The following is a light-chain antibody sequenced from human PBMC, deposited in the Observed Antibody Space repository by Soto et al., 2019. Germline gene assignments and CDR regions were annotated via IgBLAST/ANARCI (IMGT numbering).Light chain of an antibody. CDR1: QSISSY. CDR3: QQSFTTPRT. V-gene: IGKV1-39*01. J-gene: IGKJ1*01. CDR2: AAS. Sequence: DIQLTQSPSSLSASVGDRLTTTCRASQSISSYLNWYRQTPGKAPKVLIFAASNLQSGVPSRFSGSGSGTDFTLTITSLQPEDFATYYCQQSFTTPRTFDQGTRVEIK.